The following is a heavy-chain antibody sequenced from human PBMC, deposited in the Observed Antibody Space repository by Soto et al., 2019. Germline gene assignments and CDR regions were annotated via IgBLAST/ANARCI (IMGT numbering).Heavy chain of an antibody. CDR3: ARGGEQQLEPKRSYYFDY. CDR1: GGSFSGYY. J-gene: IGHJ4*02. D-gene: IGHD6-13*01. CDR2: INHSGST. Sequence: PSETLSVTCAVYGGSFSGYYWSWIRQTPGKGLEWIGEINHSGSTNYNPSLKSRVTISVDTSKNQFSLKLSSVTAADTAVYYCARGGEQQLEPKRSYYFDYWGQGTLVTVSS. V-gene: IGHV4-34*01.